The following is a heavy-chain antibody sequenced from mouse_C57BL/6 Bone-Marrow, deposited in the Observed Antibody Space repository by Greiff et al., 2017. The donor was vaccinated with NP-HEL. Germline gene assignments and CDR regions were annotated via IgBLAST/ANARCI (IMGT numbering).Heavy chain of an antibody. Sequence: QVQLQQSGPELVKPGASVKISCKASGYAFSSSWMNWVKQRPGKGLEWIGRIYPGDGDTNYNGKFKGKATLTADKSSSTAYMQLSSLTSEDSAVYFCARRGLRRPGWYFDVWGTGTTVTVSS. CDR3: ARRGLRRPGWYFDV. D-gene: IGHD2-4*01. V-gene: IGHV1-82*01. CDR1: GYAFSSSW. J-gene: IGHJ1*03. CDR2: IYPGDGDT.